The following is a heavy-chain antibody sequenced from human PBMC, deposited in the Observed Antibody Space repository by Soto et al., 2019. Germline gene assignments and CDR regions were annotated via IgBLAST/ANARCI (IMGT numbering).Heavy chain of an antibody. D-gene: IGHD2-15*01. V-gene: IGHV4-39*01. CDR3: ARHVCGPGGCSAFDY. CDR1: GGSISSSSYY. Sequence: QLQLQESGPGLVKPSETLFLTCTVSGGSISSSSYYWGWIRQPPGKGLEWIGSIYYSWSTYYNPSLKSRVTISVDTSKNQFYLKLSSVTAADTAVYYCARHVCGPGGCSAFDYWGQGTLVTVSS. CDR2: IYYSWST. J-gene: IGHJ4*02.